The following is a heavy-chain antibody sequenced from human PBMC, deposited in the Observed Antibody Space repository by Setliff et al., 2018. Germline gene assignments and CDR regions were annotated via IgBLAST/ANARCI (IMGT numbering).Heavy chain of an antibody. D-gene: IGHD5-18*01. CDR1: GFSLSGSA. Sequence: LRLSCAASGFSLSGSAVYWVRQASVKGLEWIGRIRGRTDNYATAYAASVRGRFTISRDDSKNTAYLQMNSLKTEDTAVYYCTFARDGYDVFDIWG. CDR3: TFARDGYDVFDI. J-gene: IGHJ3*02. CDR2: IRGRTDNYAT. V-gene: IGHV3-73*01.